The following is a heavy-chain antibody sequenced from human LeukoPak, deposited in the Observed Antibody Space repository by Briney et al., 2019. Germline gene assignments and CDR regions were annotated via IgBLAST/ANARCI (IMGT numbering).Heavy chain of an antibody. CDR2: IIPIFGTA. CDR1: GGTFSSYA. D-gene: IGHD2-8*02. V-gene: IGHV1-69*13. J-gene: IGHJ6*04. CDR3: ARDRRHWSGGMDV. Sequence: SVKVSCKASGGTFSSYAISWVRQAPGQGLEWMGGIIPIFGTANYAQKFRGRVTITADESTSTAYMELSSLRSEDTAVYYCARDRRHWSGGMDVWGKGTTVTVSS.